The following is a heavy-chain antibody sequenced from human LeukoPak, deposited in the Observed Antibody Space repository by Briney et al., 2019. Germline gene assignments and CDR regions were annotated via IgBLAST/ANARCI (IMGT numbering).Heavy chain of an antibody. D-gene: IGHD3-10*01. V-gene: IGHV4-59*01. CDR3: AREITMVRGASNWFDP. Sequence: SETLSLTCTVSGGSISSYYWSWIRQPPGKGLEWIGYIYYSGSTNYNPSLKSRVTISVDTSKNQFSLKLSSVTAADTAVYYCAREITMVRGASNWFDPWGQGTLVTVSS. CDR1: GGSISSYY. CDR2: IYYSGST. J-gene: IGHJ5*02.